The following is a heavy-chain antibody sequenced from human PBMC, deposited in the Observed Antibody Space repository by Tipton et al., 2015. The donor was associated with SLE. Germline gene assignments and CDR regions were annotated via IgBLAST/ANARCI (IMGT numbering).Heavy chain of an antibody. J-gene: IGHJ6*02. CDR3: ARRGGGFCSGGTCFYDYAMDV. D-gene: IGHD2-15*01. Sequence: TLSLTCTVSGGSISSYYWSWIRQPPVKGLEWIGCIYYGGSTNHNPSLKSRVTISVDTSKNQFSLKLSSVTAADTAVYYCARRGGGFCSGGTCFYDYAMDVWGQGTTVTVSS. CDR2: IYYGGST. V-gene: IGHV4-59*08. CDR1: GGSISSYY.